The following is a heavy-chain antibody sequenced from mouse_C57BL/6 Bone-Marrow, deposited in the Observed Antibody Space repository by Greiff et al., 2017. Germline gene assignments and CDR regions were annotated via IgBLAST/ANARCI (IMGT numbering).Heavy chain of an antibody. Sequence: VQLQQSGAELVRPGSSVKMSCKTSGYTFTSYGINWVKQRPGQGLEWIGYIYIGNGYTEYNEKLKGKATLTSDTSSSTAYMQLSSLTYEDSAIYFCARGATVVARYFDVWGTGTTVTVST. CDR3: ARGATVVARYFDV. V-gene: IGHV1-58*01. CDR1: GYTFTSYG. CDR2: IYIGNGYT. J-gene: IGHJ1*03. D-gene: IGHD1-1*01.